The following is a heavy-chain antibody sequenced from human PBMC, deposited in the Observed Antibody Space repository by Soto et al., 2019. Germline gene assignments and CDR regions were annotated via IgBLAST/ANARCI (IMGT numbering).Heavy chain of an antibody. CDR3: ARDVANLQQWLAGPDN. J-gene: IGHJ4*02. Sequence: QVQLVQSGAEVKKPGASVKLSCKASGYTFTTYYIHWVRQAPGQGLEWMGIINPVGGSTSYAQKFQGRVTMTRDTSTSTVYMDISSLRSDDTAVYYCARDVANLQQWLAGPDNWGQGTLVTVSS. CDR1: GYTFTTYY. D-gene: IGHD6-19*01. CDR2: INPVGGST. V-gene: IGHV1-46*01.